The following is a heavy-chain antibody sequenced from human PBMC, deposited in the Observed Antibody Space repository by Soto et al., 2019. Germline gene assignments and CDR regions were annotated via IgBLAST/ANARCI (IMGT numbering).Heavy chain of an antibody. CDR2: ISYDGSNK. J-gene: IGHJ6*02. CDR1: GFTFSSYA. CDR3: ARDKRGGAAAGTGYYGMDV. D-gene: IGHD6-13*01. Sequence: QVQLVESGGGVVQPGRSLRLSCAASGFTFSSYAMHWVRQAPGKGLEWVAVISYDGSNKYYADSVKGPFTISRDNSKNSLYLQMNSLRAEYTAVYHCARDKRGGAAAGTGYYGMDVWGQGTTVTVSS. V-gene: IGHV3-30-3*01.